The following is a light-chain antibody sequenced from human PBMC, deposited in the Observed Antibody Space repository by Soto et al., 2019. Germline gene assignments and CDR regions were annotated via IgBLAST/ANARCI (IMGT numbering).Light chain of an antibody. V-gene: IGKV3-20*01. CDR1: QSVSSSY. Sequence: EIVLTQSPGTLSLSPGERATLSCRASQSVSSSYLAWYQQKPGQAPRLLIYGASSRAIGVPDRFSGSGSGTDFTLTISRLESEDFAVYYCQQYGSSPMYIFGQGTKLEIK. J-gene: IGKJ2*01. CDR3: QQYGSSPMYI. CDR2: GAS.